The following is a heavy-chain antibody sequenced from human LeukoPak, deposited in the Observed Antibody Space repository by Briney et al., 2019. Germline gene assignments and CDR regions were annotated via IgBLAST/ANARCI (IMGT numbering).Heavy chain of an antibody. J-gene: IGHJ3*02. V-gene: IGHV1-69*02. CDR2: IIPILGIA. CDR1: GGSFSTYS. D-gene: IGHD2-2*01. Sequence: SVKVSCKASGGSFSTYSISWVRRAPGQGLEWMGRIIPILGIANYAQKSQGRVTITADKSTSTAYMELSSLRSEDTAVYYCARTYCSSTSCSGGFDIWGQGTMVTVSS. CDR3: ARTYCSSTSCSGGFDI.